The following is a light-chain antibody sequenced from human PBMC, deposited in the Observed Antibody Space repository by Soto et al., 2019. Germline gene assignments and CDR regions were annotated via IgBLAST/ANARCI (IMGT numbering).Light chain of an antibody. CDR2: LNSDGSH. CDR1: SGHSSYA. V-gene: IGLV4-69*01. Sequence: GSASLGASVKLTCTLSSGHSSYAIAWHQQQPEKGPRYLMKLNSDGSHSKGDGIPDRFSGSSSGAERYLTISSLQSEDEADYYCQTWGTGIRVFGGGTKVTVL. CDR3: QTWGTGIRV. J-gene: IGLJ2*01.